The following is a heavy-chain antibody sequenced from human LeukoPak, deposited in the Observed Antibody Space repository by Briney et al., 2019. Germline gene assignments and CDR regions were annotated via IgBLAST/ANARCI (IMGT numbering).Heavy chain of an antibody. Sequence: SETLSLTCAVYGGSFSGYYWSWLRQPPGKGLEWIGYIYYSGTTYYNPSLKSRVTISVDTSKNQFSLKLSSVTAADTAVYYCAKSGDGDTFDIWGQGTMVTVSS. CDR2: IYYSGTT. CDR3: AKSGDGDTFDI. CDR1: GGSFSGYY. J-gene: IGHJ3*02. V-gene: IGHV4-59*06. D-gene: IGHD2-21*02.